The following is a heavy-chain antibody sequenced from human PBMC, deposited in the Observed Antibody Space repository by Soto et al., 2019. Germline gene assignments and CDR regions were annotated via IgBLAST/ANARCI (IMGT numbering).Heavy chain of an antibody. CDR1: VGTFSSYA. CDR3: ARDSPTYGGNEYYFDY. Sequence: QVQLVQSGAEVKKPGSSVKVSCKASVGTFSSYAISWVRQAPGHGLEWMGGIIPIFGTANYAQQFQGRVTITADKSTSTAYMELSSLRSEDTAVYYCARDSPTYGGNEYYFDYWGQGTLVTVSS. D-gene: IGHD4-17*01. V-gene: IGHV1-69*06. J-gene: IGHJ4*02. CDR2: IIPIFGTA.